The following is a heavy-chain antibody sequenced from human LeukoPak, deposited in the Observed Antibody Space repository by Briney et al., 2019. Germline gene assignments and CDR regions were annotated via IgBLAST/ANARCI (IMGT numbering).Heavy chain of an antibody. J-gene: IGHJ4*02. Sequence: PSQTLSLTCAVSGGSISSGGYSWSWIRQPPGKGLEWIGYIYHSGSTYYNPSLKSRVTISVDRSKNQFSLKLSSVTAADTAVYYCVRGRVGFDYWGQGTLVTVSS. CDR1: GGSISSGGYS. CDR3: VRGRVGFDY. V-gene: IGHV4-30-2*01. CDR2: IYHSGST.